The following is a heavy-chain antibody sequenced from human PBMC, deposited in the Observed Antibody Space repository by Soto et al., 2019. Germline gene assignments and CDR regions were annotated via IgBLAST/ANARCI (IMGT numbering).Heavy chain of an antibody. D-gene: IGHD4-17*01. CDR1: GRTFSSST. Sequence: SVKVSCKASGRTFSSSTISWVRQAPGQGLEWMGGIIPILGIANYAQKFQGRVTITADKSTSTAYMELSSLRSEDTAVYYCARDAGGYGDSWPDYWGQGTLVTVSS. J-gene: IGHJ4*02. V-gene: IGHV1-69*10. CDR2: IIPILGIA. CDR3: ARDAGGYGDSWPDY.